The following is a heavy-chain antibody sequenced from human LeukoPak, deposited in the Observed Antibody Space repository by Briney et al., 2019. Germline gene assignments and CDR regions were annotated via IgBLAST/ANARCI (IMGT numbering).Heavy chain of an antibody. J-gene: IGHJ4*02. Sequence: RASETLSLTCTVSGGPISSHYWSWIRQPPGKGLEWIGYIYYSGSTNYNPSLKSRVTISVDTSKNQFSLKLSSVTAADTAVYYCARGEIRDGYNPPYFDYWGQGTLVTVSS. D-gene: IGHD5-24*01. CDR3: ARGEIRDGYNPPYFDY. CDR1: GGPISSHY. V-gene: IGHV4-59*11. CDR2: IYYSGST.